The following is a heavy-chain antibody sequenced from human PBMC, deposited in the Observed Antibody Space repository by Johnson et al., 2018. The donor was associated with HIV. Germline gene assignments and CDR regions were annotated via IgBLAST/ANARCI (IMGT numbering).Heavy chain of an antibody. D-gene: IGHD1-26*01. Sequence: QVQLVESGGGVVQPGRSLRLSCAASGFTFSSYAMHWVRQAPGKGLEWVAVISYDGSIKYYADSVKGRFTISRDNSKNTLYLQMNSLSAEDTAVYYGARRGVGATTDAFDIWGQGTMVTVSS. CDR2: ISYDGSIK. CDR3: ARRGVGATTDAFDI. CDR1: GFTFSSYA. J-gene: IGHJ3*02. V-gene: IGHV3-30*04.